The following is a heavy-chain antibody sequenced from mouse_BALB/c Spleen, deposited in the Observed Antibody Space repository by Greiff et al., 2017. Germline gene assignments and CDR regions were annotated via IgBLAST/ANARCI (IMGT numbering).Heavy chain of an antibody. J-gene: IGHJ3*01. CDR3: ARHEVRQLGLSVTWFAY. V-gene: IGHV1-62-2*01. D-gene: IGHD3-2*01. Sequence: QVQLQQSGAELVKPGASVKLSCKASGYTFTEYIIHWVKQRSGQGLEWIGWFYPGSGSIKYNEKFKDKATLTADKSSSTVYMELSRLTSEDSAVYFCARHEVRQLGLSVTWFAYWGQGTLVTVSA. CDR1: GYTFTEYI. CDR2: FYPGSGSI.